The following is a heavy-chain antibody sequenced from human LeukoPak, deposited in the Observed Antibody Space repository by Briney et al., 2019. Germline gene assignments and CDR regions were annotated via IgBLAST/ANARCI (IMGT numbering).Heavy chain of an antibody. CDR3: TRDAGFLEWLLIDY. D-gene: IGHD3-3*01. CDR1: GGSISSYY. Sequence: TLSLTCTVSGGSISSYYWSWIRQPPGKGLEWVGFIRSKAYGGTTEYAASVKGRFTISRDDSKSIAYLQMNSLKTEDTAVYYCTRDAGFLEWLLIDYWGQGTLVTVSS. V-gene: IGHV3-49*03. CDR2: IRSKAYGGTT. J-gene: IGHJ4*02.